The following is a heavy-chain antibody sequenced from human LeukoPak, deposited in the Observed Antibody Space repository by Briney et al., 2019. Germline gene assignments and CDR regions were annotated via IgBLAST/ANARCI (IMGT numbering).Heavy chain of an antibody. CDR2: IIPIFGTA. CDR1: GDTFSSYA. D-gene: IGHD3-10*01. Sequence: SVKVSCKASGDTFSSYAISWVRQAPGQGLEWMGGIIPIFGTANYAQKFQGRVTITADESTSTAYMELSSLRSEDTAVYYCARRSLGGSGSYYNVPYFDYWGQGTLVTVSS. CDR3: ARRSLGGSGSYYNVPYFDY. V-gene: IGHV1-69*13. J-gene: IGHJ4*02.